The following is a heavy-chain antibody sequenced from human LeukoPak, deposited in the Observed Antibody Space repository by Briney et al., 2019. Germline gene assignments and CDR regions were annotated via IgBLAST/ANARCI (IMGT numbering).Heavy chain of an antibody. Sequence: PGGSLRLSCAASGLTVSSNYMTWVRQAPGKGLKWVSVIYSDDSTFYADPVRGRFTISRDNSKNTVYLQMNSLRPEDTAVYYCTRIHSGRGGGWVPFDYWGQGTLVTVSS. CDR3: TRIHSGRGGGWVPFDY. J-gene: IGHJ4*02. CDR2: IYSDDST. CDR1: GLTVSSNY. D-gene: IGHD3-10*01. V-gene: IGHV3-66*02.